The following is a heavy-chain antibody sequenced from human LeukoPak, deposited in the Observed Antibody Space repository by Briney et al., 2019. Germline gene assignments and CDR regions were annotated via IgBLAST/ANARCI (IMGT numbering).Heavy chain of an antibody. CDR1: GGSFSGYY. D-gene: IGHD6-13*01. J-gene: IGHJ4*02. V-gene: IGHV4-34*01. CDR3: ARGWRVAAAGIPPSDY. CDR2: INHSGST. Sequence: SETLSLTCAVYGGSFSGYYWSWIRHPPGKGLEWIGEINHSGSTNYNPSLKSRVTISVDTSKNQFSLKLSSVTAADTAVYYCARGWRVAAAGIPPSDYWGQGTLVTVSS.